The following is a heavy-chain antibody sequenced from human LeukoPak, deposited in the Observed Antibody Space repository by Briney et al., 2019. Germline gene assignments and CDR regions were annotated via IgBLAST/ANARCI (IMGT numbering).Heavy chain of an antibody. V-gene: IGHV1-46*01. Sequence: ASVTVSCKASVYTFTSYYIHWVRQAPGQGLEWMGIINPSGGSASYAQKFEGRVTMTRDTSTSTVYMELSSLRAEDTAVYYCARDSKTSSLADPWGQGTLVTVSS. CDR3: ARDSKTSSLADP. CDR1: VYTFTSYY. J-gene: IGHJ5*02. CDR2: INPSGGSA. D-gene: IGHD2-2*01.